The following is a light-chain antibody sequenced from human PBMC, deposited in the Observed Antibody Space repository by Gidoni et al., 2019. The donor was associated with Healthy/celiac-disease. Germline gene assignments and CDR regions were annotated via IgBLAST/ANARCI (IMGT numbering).Light chain of an antibody. V-gene: IGKV3-20*01. CDR2: GAS. Sequence: EIVLTQSPGTLSLSPGERATLSCRASQSVSSSYLAWYQQKPGQAPRLLIYGASSRATGIPDRFSGSGSGTDFTRTISRLEPEDFAGYYCQQYGSSPLTFGPGTKVDIK. CDR3: QQYGSSPLT. J-gene: IGKJ3*01. CDR1: QSVSSSY.